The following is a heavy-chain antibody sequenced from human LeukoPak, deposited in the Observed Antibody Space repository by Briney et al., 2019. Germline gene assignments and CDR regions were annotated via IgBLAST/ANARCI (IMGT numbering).Heavy chain of an antibody. Sequence: SETLSLTCAVSGYFISSGYYWGWIRQPPGKGLGWIGSIYHSGSTYYNPSLKSRVTISVDTSKNQFSLNLSSVTAADTAVYYCARPKSTYYTDAFDIWGQGTMVTVSS. CDR2: IYHSGST. J-gene: IGHJ3*02. D-gene: IGHD3-3*01. CDR3: ARPKSTYYTDAFDI. CDR1: GYFISSGYY. V-gene: IGHV4-38-2*01.